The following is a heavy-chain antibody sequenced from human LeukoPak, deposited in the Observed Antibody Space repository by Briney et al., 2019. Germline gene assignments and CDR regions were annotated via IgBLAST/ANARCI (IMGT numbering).Heavy chain of an antibody. CDR2: IYYSGST. CDR1: GGSISSYY. Sequence: SETLSLTCTVSGGSISSYYWSWIRQPPGKGLEWIGYIYYSGSTNYNPSLKSRVTISVDMSKNEFSLKLSSVTAADTAVYYCARGDYNYYDSSAYYFDYWGQGTLVTVPS. J-gene: IGHJ4*02. V-gene: IGHV4-59*01. CDR3: ARGDYNYYDSSAYYFDY. D-gene: IGHD3-22*01.